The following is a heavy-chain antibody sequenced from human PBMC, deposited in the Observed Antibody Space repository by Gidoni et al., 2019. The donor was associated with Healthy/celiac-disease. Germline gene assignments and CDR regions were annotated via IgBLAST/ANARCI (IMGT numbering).Heavy chain of an antibody. CDR2: IIPIFGTA. CDR1: GGTFSSYA. J-gene: IGHJ6*03. V-gene: IGHV1-69*01. D-gene: IGHD1-20*01. Sequence: QVQLEQSGAEVKKPGSSVKVSCKASGGTFSSYAISWVRQAPGQGLEWMGGIIPIFGTANYAQKFQGRVTITADESTSTAYMELSSLRSEDTAVYYCARGGYNWNAHIIYYYYYMDVWGKGTTVTVSS. CDR3: ARGGYNWNAHIIYYYYYMDV.